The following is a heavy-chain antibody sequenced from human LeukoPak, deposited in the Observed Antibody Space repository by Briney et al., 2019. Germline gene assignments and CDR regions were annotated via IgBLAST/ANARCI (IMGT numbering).Heavy chain of an antibody. CDR2: IYTTGST. Sequence: ASETLSLTCTVSGGSISSGSYYWSWIRQPAGKGLEWIRRIYTTGSTNYNPSLKSRVTISVDTSKNQFSLKLSSVTAADTAVYYCARVSFGSGYYNYMDVWGKGTTVTVSS. V-gene: IGHV4-61*02. J-gene: IGHJ6*03. CDR3: ARVSFGSGYYNYMDV. D-gene: IGHD3-10*01. CDR1: GGSISSGSYY.